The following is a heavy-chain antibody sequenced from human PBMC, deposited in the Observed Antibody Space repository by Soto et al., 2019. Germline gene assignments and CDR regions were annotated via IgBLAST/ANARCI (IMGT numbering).Heavy chain of an antibody. CDR1: GGSFSCYY. J-gene: IGHJ6*02. CDR3: ARSPPRSLYYYGMDV. Sequence: KTSETLSLTCAVYGGSFSCYYWSWIRQPPGKGLEWIGEINHSGSTNYNPSLKSRVTISVDTSKNQFSLKLSSVTAADTAVYYCARSPPRSLYYYGMDVWGQGTTVTVSS. V-gene: IGHV4-34*01. CDR2: INHSGST.